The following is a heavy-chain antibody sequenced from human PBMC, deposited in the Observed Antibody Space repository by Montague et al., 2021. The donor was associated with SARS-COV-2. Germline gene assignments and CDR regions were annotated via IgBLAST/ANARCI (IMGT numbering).Heavy chain of an antibody. CDR2: SSGSDGGT. Sequence: SRSLSCAASGFPFSRYAMSWVRQAPGKGLEWVSGSSGSDGGTHYADSVKGRFTISRDNSKNVLYLQMNSLRAEDTALYYCAKDSYYYGLGYGMDVWGQGTTVTVSS. CDR3: AKDSYYYGLGYGMDV. V-gene: IGHV3-23*01. D-gene: IGHD3-10*01. J-gene: IGHJ6*02. CDR1: GFPFSRYA.